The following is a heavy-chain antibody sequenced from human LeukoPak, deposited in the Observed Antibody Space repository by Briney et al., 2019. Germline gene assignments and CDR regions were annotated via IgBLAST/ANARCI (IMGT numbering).Heavy chain of an antibody. CDR3: ATAMHAGWFDP. CDR1: GYTLTNYG. V-gene: IGHV1-18*01. D-gene: IGHD2-2*01. CDR2: VSTYNGRT. J-gene: IGHJ5*02. Sequence: ASVKVSCKASGYTLTNYGISWVRQAPGQGLEWMGWVSTYNGRTNYGQRFQGRVTMTTDTSTNTAYMELSSLRSEDTAVYYCATAMHAGWFDPWGQGTLVTVSS.